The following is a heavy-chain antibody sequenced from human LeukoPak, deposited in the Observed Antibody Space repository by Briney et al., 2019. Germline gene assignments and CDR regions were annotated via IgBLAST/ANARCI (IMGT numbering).Heavy chain of an antibody. CDR3: ATEMIGWLDP. Sequence: ASVKVSCKASGHTFSIYGITWVRQAPGQGLEWMGWISTYNGNTDYAEQFRGRISMSADTPTNTAYMELRSLRPDDTAIYYCATEMIGWLDPWGQGTLVTVSS. J-gene: IGHJ5*02. CDR1: GHTFSIYG. CDR2: ISTYNGNT. D-gene: IGHD3-9*01. V-gene: IGHV1-18*01.